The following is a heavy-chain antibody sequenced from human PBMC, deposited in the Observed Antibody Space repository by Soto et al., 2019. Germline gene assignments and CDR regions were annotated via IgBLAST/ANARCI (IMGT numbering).Heavy chain of an antibody. V-gene: IGHV4-34*01. CDR1: GGSFSGYY. CDR2: INHSGST. J-gene: IGHJ5*02. Sequence: PSETLSLTCAVYGGSFSGYYWSWIRQPPGKGLEWIGEINHSGSTNYNPSLKSRVTISVDTSKNQFTLKLSTVTAADTAVYHCARGFPFDPWGQRTLVTGSS. CDR3: ARGFPFDP.